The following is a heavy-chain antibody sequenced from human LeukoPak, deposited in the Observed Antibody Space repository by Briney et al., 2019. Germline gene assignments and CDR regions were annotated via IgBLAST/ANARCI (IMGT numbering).Heavy chain of an antibody. J-gene: IGHJ4*02. D-gene: IGHD2-21*02. CDR1: GFIFTNCA. V-gene: IGHV3-30-3*01. Sequence: GGSLRLSCAASGFIFTNCAMTWVRQAPGKGLEWVAVISYDGSNKYYADSVKGRFTIPRDNSKNTLYLQMNSLRAEDTAVYYCATRGDREGFDYWGQGTLVTVSS. CDR3: ATRGDREGFDY. CDR2: ISYDGSNK.